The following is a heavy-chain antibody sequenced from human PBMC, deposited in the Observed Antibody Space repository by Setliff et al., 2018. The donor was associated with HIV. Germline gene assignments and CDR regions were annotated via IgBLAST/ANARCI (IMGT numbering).Heavy chain of an antibody. CDR2: INQSGNT. CDR3: AREGGQGYSGSGSFYHRNFDL. J-gene: IGHJ2*01. D-gene: IGHD3-10*01. CDR1: GGSLSGYY. Sequence: SETLSLTCAVYGGSLSGYYWSWVRQSPGRGLEWIGEINQSGNTNFNPSLKSRLIISVDTSKSQFSLKLTSVTAADTALYYCAREGGQGYSGSGSFYHRNFDLWGRGTLVTVSP. V-gene: IGHV4-34*01.